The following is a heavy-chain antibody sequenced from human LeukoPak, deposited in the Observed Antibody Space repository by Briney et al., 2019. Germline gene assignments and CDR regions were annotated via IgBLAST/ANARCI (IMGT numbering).Heavy chain of an antibody. Sequence: PGGSLRLSRAASGFTFSSYAMHWVRQAPGKGLEWVAVISYDGSNKYYADSVKGRFTISRDNSKNTLYLQMNSLRAEDTAVYYCARVEFSSGWYGLFDYWGKGTLVTVSS. J-gene: IGHJ4*02. V-gene: IGHV3-30*04. CDR2: ISYDGSNK. CDR3: ARVEFSSGWYGLFDY. D-gene: IGHD6-19*01. CDR1: GFTFSSYA.